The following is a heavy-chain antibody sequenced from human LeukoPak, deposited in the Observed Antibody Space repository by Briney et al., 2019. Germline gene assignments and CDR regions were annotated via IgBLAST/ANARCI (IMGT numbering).Heavy chain of an antibody. D-gene: IGHD2-21*02. CDR1: GGSISSYY. V-gene: IGHV4-59*01. CDR2: IYYSGST. CDR3: ARDLGGLRGYYFDY. J-gene: IGHJ4*02. Sequence: PSETLSLTCTVSGGSISSYYWSWIRQPPGKGLEWIGYIYYSGSTNYNPSLKSRVTISVDTSKNQFSLKLSSVTAADTAVYYCARDLGGLRGYYFDYWGQGTLVTVSS.